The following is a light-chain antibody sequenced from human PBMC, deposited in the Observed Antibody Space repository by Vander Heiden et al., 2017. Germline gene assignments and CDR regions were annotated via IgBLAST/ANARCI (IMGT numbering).Light chain of an antibody. J-gene: IGKJ2*01. CDR1: EYISTS. CDR3: QQGYTYPRT. V-gene: IGKV1-39*01. CDR2: AAS. Sequence: QSPSSLSASVVDRVTITCRATEYISTSLRSHQQQPGNTPPPLLFAASTLQQDGVPSRFSGSGAGTNFSLTIDSLQREDVATYYCQQGYTYPRTFGQGTRVEIK.